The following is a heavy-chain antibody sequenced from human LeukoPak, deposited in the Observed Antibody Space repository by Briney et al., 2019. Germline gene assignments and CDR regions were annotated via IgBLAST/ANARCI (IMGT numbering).Heavy chain of an antibody. D-gene: IGHD5-24*01. J-gene: IGHJ4*02. V-gene: IGHV3-7*01. CDR3: VRGRDGSY. Sequence: GSLRLSCATSGFFFNSYWMTWVRQAPGKGLEWVANIKYDDSEKYLVESVKGRFTIPRDNAQNSLFLQMDSLRVEDTAVYYCVRGRDGSYWGRGTQVTVSS. CDR1: GFFFNSYW. CDR2: IKYDDSEK.